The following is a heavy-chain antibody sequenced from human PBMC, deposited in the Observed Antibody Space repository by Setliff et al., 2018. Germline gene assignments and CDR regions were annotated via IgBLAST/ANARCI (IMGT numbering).Heavy chain of an antibody. J-gene: IGHJ4*02. CDR1: GGTFSDYH. D-gene: IGHD6-6*01. Sequence: SETLSLTCAAYGGTFSDYHWTWIRQSPEKGLEWIGEINHRGCTNYNPSLKSRVTISIDTSKDQFSLKLISMTAADTAVYYCARGRNIAARLLDSWGQGTLVTVSS. CDR3: ARGRNIAARLLDS. CDR2: INHRGCT. V-gene: IGHV4-34*01.